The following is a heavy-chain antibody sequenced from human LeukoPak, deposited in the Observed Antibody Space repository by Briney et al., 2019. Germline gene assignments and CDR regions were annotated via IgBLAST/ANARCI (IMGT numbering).Heavy chain of an antibody. CDR3: ARELDGAAAGSYDY. CDR1: GGTFSSYA. V-gene: IGHV1-69*04. D-gene: IGHD6-13*01. CDR2: IIPILGIA. J-gene: IGHJ4*02. Sequence: GASVKVSCKASGGTFSSYAISWVRQAPGQGLEWMGRIIPILGIANYAQKFQGRVTITADKSTSTAYMELSSLRSEDTAVYYCARELDGAAAGSYDYWGQGTLVTVSS.